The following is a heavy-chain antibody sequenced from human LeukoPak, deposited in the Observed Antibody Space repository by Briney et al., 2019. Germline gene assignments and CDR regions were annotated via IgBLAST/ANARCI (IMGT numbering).Heavy chain of an antibody. CDR1: GGSITNLDY. J-gene: IGHJ4*02. Sequence: PSETLSLTCTVSGGSITNLDYWTWIRQPPGKGLEWIGYIYYSGSTSYNPSLKSRVTISVDTSKNQFSLKLSSVTAADTAVYYCARQGYSSSWYGDSFDYWGQGTLVTVSS. D-gene: IGHD6-13*01. V-gene: IGHV4-59*01. CDR2: IYYSGST. CDR3: ARQGYSSSWYGDSFDY.